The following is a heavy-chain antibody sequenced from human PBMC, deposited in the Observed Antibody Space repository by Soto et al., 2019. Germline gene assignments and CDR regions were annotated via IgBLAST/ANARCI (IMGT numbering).Heavy chain of an antibody. CDR2: ITTSGGNT. CDR3: AGRYCTNGVCYTNHYYYIDV. CDR1: GFTFSTYA. Sequence: PGGSLRLSCAASGFTFSTYAMSWVRQAPGKGLEWVSTITTSGGNTYYADSVQGRFTISRDNSKNTLYLQMNSLRAEDTAVYYCAGRYCTNGVCYTNHYYYIDVWGKGTTVTVSS. D-gene: IGHD2-8*01. J-gene: IGHJ6*03. V-gene: IGHV3-23*01.